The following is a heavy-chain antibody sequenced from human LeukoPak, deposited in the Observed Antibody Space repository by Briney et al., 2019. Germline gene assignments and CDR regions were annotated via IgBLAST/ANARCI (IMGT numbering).Heavy chain of an antibody. V-gene: IGHV4-31*03. D-gene: IGHD1-7*01. CDR3: VRDRELQY. Sequence: PSETLSLTCTVSGGSISSGGYYWSWIRQHPGKGLEWIGYIYYSGSTYYNLSLKSRVTISVDTSKNQFSLRLSSVTAADTAIYYCVRDRELQYWGQGNLVTVSS. CDR1: GGSISSGGYY. J-gene: IGHJ4*02. CDR2: IYYSGST.